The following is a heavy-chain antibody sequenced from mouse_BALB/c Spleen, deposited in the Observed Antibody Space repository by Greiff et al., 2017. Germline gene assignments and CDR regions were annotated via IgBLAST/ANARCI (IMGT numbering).Heavy chain of an antibody. D-gene: IGHD2-14*01. V-gene: IGHV5-6*01. Sequence: EVQLVESGGDLVKPGGSLKLSCAASGFTFSSYGMSWVRQTPDKRLEWVATISSGGSYTYYPDSVKGRFTISRDNAKNTLYLQMSSLKSEDTAMYYCARHRAYDRYDDYFDYWGQGTTRTVSS. CDR1: GFTFSSYG. CDR3: ARHRAYDRYDDYFDY. J-gene: IGHJ2*01. CDR2: ISSGGSYT.